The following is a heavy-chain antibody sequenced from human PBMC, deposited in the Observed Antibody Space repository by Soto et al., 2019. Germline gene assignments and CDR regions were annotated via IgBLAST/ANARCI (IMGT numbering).Heavy chain of an antibody. V-gene: IGHV1-8*01. CDR3: ARGNNRLERRSRTFSGYYYMDI. J-gene: IGHJ6*03. D-gene: IGHD1-1*01. CDR2: MNPNSGNT. CDR1: GYGYASCD. Sequence: GASVELCWEASGYGYASCDRRWVRQATGKGLEWMGWMNPNSGNTGYAQKFQGRVTMTRNTSISTAYMELSSLRSEDTAVYYCARGNNRLERRSRTFSGYYYMDIWGKGTTVTGSS.